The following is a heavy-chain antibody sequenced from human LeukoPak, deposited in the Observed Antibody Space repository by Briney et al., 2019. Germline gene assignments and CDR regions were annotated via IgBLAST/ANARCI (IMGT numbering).Heavy chain of an antibody. CDR1: GFTFSSYG. J-gene: IGHJ4*02. CDR3: AKDRQPADYYDSSGYYYYFDY. CDR2: ISGSGGSA. V-gene: IGHV3-23*01. D-gene: IGHD3-22*01. Sequence: LPGGSLRLSCAASGFTFSSYGMSWVRQAPGKGLEWVSAISGSGGSAYYADSVKGRFTISRDNSKNSLYLQMNSLRAEDTAVYYCAKDRQPADYYDSSGYYYYFDYWGQGTLVTVSS.